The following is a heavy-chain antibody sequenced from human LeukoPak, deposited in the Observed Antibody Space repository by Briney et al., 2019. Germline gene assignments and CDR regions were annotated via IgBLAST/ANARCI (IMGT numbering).Heavy chain of an antibody. Sequence: GGSLRLSCAASGFTFSDYYMSWIRQAPGKGLEWVSYISSSGSTIYYADSVKGRFTISRDNAKNSLYLQMNSLRAEDTAVYYCARESSSWYAPEDYWGQGTLVTVSS. CDR2: ISSSGSTI. D-gene: IGHD6-13*01. CDR1: GFTFSDYY. CDR3: ARESSSWYAPEDY. J-gene: IGHJ4*02. V-gene: IGHV3-11*01.